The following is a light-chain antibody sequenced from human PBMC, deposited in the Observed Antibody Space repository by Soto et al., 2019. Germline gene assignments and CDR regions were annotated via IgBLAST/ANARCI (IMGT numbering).Light chain of an antibody. CDR2: GAS. CDR1: QSISSNF. J-gene: IGKJ1*01. Sequence: EIVLTQSPGTLSLSPGEGATLSCRASQSISSNFLAWYQQKRGQAPRLLIHGASNRATGIPDRFSGSGSGTDFTLTITRLEPEDFAVYYSQQYGGSPRTFGQGTKVDIK. CDR3: QQYGGSPRT. V-gene: IGKV3-20*01.